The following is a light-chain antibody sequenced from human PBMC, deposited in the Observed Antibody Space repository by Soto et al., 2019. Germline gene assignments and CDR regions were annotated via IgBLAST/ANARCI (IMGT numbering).Light chain of an antibody. J-gene: IGLJ1*01. CDR3: SSYTSSSLNYV. V-gene: IGLV2-14*01. CDR2: EVS. Sequence: QSALTQPASVSGSPGQSITISCTGTSSDVGGYNYVSWYQQHPGKAPKLMIYEVSNRPSGVSNRFSGSKSGQTASLTISGLQAEDGADYYCSSYTSSSLNYVFGTGTKVTVL. CDR1: SSDVGGYNY.